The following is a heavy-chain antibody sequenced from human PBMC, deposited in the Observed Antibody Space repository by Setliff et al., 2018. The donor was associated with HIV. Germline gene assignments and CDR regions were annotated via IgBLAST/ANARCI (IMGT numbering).Heavy chain of an antibody. J-gene: IGHJ6*03. V-gene: IGHV1-18*01. CDR1: AYTFTSYG. D-gene: IGHD4-4*01. CDR3: ATDKGTTLSSYYYYYMDV. Sequence: ASVKVSCKASAYTFTSYGISWLRQAPGQGLEWMGWISAYNGNTNYAQKLQGRVTMTTDTSTSTAYMELRSLRSDDTAVYYCATDKGTTLSSYYYYYMDVWGKGTTVTVSS. CDR2: ISAYNGNT.